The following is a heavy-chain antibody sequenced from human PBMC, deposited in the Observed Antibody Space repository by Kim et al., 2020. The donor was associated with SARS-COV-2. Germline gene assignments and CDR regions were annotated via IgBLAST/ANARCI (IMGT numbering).Heavy chain of an antibody. Sequence: TDSGKGRYTSSRDNSKNTLYLQMNSLRAEDTAVYYCANDRGYNGSPPRYWGQGTLVTVSS. V-gene: IGHV3-23*01. J-gene: IGHJ4*02. CDR3: ANDRGYNGSPPRY. D-gene: IGHD1-26*01.